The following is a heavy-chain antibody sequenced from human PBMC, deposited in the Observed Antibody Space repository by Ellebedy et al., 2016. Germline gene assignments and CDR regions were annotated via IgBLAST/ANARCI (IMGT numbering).Heavy chain of an antibody. V-gene: IGHV4-39*07. CDR1: GGSISSGGYY. Sequence: SETLSLTXTVSGGSISSGGYYWSWIRQPPGKGLEWIGEINHSGSTNYNPSLKSRVTISVDTSKNQFSLKLSSVTAADTAVYYCARRRITMVRGVTGYYYGMDVWGQGTTVTVSS. CDR2: INHSGST. CDR3: ARRRITMVRGVTGYYYGMDV. D-gene: IGHD3-10*01. J-gene: IGHJ6*02.